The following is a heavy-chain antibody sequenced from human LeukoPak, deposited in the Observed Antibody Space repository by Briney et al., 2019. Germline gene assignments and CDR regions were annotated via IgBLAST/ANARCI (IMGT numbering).Heavy chain of an antibody. CDR3: ARLGYCSSTSCH. J-gene: IGHJ4*02. V-gene: IGHV4-34*01. D-gene: IGHD2-2*01. Sequence: SETLSLTCAVYGGSFGGYYWSWIRQPPGKGLEWIGEINHSGSTNYNPSLKSRVTISVDTSKNQFSLKLSSVTAADTAVYYCARLGYCSSTSCHWGQGTLVTVSS. CDR1: GGSFGGYY. CDR2: INHSGST.